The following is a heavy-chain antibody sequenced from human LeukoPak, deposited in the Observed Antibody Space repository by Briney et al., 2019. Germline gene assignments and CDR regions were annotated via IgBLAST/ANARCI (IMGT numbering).Heavy chain of an antibody. D-gene: IGHD2-15*01. CDR3: ARARPREVVAYYFDY. Sequence: GGSLRLSCAASGFTFSSYAMHWVRQAPGKGLEWVAVICYDGSNKYYADSVKGRFTISRDNSKNTLYLQMNSLRAEDTAVYYCARARPREVVAYYFDYWGQGTLVTVSS. CDR1: GFTFSSYA. CDR2: ICYDGSNK. V-gene: IGHV3-30-3*01. J-gene: IGHJ4*02.